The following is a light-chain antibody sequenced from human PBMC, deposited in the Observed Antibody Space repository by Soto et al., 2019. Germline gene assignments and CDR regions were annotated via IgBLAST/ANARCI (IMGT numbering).Light chain of an antibody. Sequence: DIQMTQSPSSVSASVGDRVSITCRASQGIRSWLAWYQQKPGKAPKLLIYDASSLQSGVPSRFSGSGSGTDFTLTISSLQPEDFATYYCQQANSFPITFGQGTRLEIK. CDR3: QQANSFPIT. V-gene: IGKV1D-12*01. J-gene: IGKJ5*01. CDR2: DAS. CDR1: QGIRSW.